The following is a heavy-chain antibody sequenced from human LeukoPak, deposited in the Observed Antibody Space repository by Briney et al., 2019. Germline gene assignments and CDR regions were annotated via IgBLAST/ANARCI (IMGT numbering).Heavy chain of an antibody. Sequence: GGSLRLSCAASGFTFSIYSMNWVRQAPGKGLEWVSSISSSSYIFYADSVKGRFTISRDNSKNTLYLQMNSLRAEDTAVYYCAKDKRGPFDYWGQGTLVTVSS. V-gene: IGHV3-21*04. D-gene: IGHD3-16*01. CDR1: GFTFSIYS. CDR2: ISSSSYI. J-gene: IGHJ4*02. CDR3: AKDKRGPFDY.